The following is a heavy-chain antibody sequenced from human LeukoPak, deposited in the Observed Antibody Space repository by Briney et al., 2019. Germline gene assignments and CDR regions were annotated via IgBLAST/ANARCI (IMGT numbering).Heavy chain of an antibody. CDR3: ARGQYGSGIDY. CDR2: IYTNGNT. D-gene: IGHD3-10*01. CDR1: SGSISSYY. V-gene: IGHV4-4*07. Sequence: TSETLSLTCTVSSGSISSYYWSWIRQPAGKGLEWIGRIYTNGNTNYNPSLKSRVTMSVDTSKNQFSLKLTSMTAADTPVYYCARGQYGSGIDYWGQGTLVTVSS. J-gene: IGHJ4*02.